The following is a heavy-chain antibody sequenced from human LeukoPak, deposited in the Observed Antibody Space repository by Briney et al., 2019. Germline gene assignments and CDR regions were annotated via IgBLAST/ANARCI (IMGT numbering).Heavy chain of an antibody. D-gene: IGHD6-13*01. J-gene: IGHJ4*02. CDR2: IKQDGSEK. V-gene: IGHV3-7*01. CDR1: GFTFSSYW. Sequence: PGGSLRLSCAASGFTFSSYWMSWVRQAPGKGLEWVANIKQDGSEKYYVDSVKGRFTISRDNAKNSLYLQMNSLRAEDTAVYYCAKVLSSSWGYFDYWGQGTLVTVSS. CDR3: AKVLSSSWGYFDY.